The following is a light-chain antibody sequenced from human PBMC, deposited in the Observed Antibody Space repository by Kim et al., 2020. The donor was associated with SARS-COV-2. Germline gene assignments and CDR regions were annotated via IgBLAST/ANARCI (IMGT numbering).Light chain of an antibody. V-gene: IGKV1-39*01. J-gene: IGKJ2*03. CDR3: QQSYSPPFR. CDR2: GAS. Sequence: SASVGDRVTISCRASQSVSTYVNWYQQKSGKAPRVLIFGASILQGGVPSRFSGSGSGTDFTLTISSLQPEDSATYYCQQSYSPPFRFGQGTKLEIK. CDR1: QSVSTY.